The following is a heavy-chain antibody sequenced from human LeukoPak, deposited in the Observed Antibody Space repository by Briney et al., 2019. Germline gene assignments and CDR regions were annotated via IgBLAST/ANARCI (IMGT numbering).Heavy chain of an antibody. V-gene: IGHV3-30*05. Sequence: GGSLRLSCAASGFTFSSYSMNWVRQAPGKGLEWVAVISYDGSNKYYADSVKGRFTISRDNSKNTLYLQMNSLRAEDTAVYYCARVPGIVVGAFDIWGQGTMVTVSS. CDR1: GFTFSSYS. D-gene: IGHD3-22*01. J-gene: IGHJ3*02. CDR3: ARVPGIVVGAFDI. CDR2: ISYDGSNK.